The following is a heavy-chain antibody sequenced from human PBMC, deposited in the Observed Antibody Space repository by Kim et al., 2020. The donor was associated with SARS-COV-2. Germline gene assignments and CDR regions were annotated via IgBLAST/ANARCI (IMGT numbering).Heavy chain of an antibody. Sequence: SETLSLTCTVSGGSISSSSYYWGWIRQPPGKGLEWIGSIYYSGSTYYNPSLKSRVTISVDTSKNQFSLKLSSVTAADTAVYYCARHAGGYCSSTSCYFYSSNDAFDIWGQGTMVTVSS. CDR3: ARHAGGYCSSTSCYFYSSNDAFDI. J-gene: IGHJ3*02. CDR2: IYYSGST. V-gene: IGHV4-39*01. CDR1: GGSISSSSYY. D-gene: IGHD2-2*01.